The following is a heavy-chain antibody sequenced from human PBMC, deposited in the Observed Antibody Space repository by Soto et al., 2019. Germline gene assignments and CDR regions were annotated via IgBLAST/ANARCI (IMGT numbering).Heavy chain of an antibody. Sequence: SLPMPLPCRVAEGSRTLGSPYRNWIRQSAGKGLEWIGFVYYSGTTYYNPALNSRVTISVDRAKSQFSLQLRSVTAADTAVYFCARGLFVYDDGIYPSPDNWFDPGSQVTLVT. CDR3: ARGLFVYDDGIYPSPDNWFDP. D-gene: IGHD3-22*01. CDR1: EGSRTLGSPY. J-gene: IGHJ5*02. V-gene: IGHV4-30-2*06. CDR2: VYYSGTT.